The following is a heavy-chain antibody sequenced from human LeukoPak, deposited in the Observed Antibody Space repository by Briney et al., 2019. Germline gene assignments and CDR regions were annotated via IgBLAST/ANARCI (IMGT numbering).Heavy chain of an antibody. Sequence: GASLQISCQGSGSSFTSYWISWVRQLPGKGLEWMGRIDPSDSYTNYSPSFQGHVTISADKSISTAYLQWSSLKASDTAMYYCASSGSGWYDYWGQGTLVTVSS. V-gene: IGHV5-10-1*01. CDR1: GSSFTSYW. CDR2: IDPSDSYT. D-gene: IGHD6-19*01. J-gene: IGHJ4*02. CDR3: ASSGSGWYDY.